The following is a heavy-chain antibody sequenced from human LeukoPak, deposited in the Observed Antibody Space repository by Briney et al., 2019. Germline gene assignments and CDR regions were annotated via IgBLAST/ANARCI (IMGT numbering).Heavy chain of an antibody. J-gene: IGHJ6*02. Sequence: GGSLDLSCPASESTLSSLPMSWFRQAPGRGLDGSSAISGSGGSTYYADSVKGRFTISRDNSKNTLYLQMNSLRAEDTAVYYCAGYASDYYYGMDVWGQGTTVTVSS. D-gene: IGHD2-2*01. CDR1: ESTLSSLP. CDR3: AGYASDYYYGMDV. CDR2: ISGSGGST. V-gene: IGHV3-23*01.